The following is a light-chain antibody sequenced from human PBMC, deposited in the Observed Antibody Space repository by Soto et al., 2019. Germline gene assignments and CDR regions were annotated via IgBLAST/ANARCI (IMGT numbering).Light chain of an antibody. Sequence: DIQMTQSPSTLSAFVGDRVTITCRASQSVNSWLAWYQQRPGKAPKLLIYDASTLESGVPSRFSGSGSGTEFTLTISSLQPDDFATYYCHQYNSFPITFGQGTRLEIK. CDR3: HQYNSFPIT. CDR1: QSVNSW. V-gene: IGKV1-5*01. CDR2: DAS. J-gene: IGKJ5*01.